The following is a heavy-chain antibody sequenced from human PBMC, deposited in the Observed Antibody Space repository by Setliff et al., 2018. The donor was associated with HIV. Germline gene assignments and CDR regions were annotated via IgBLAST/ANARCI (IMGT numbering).Heavy chain of an antibody. Sequence: ASVKVSCKASGYTFSIYDINWVRQATGQGLKWMGWMSPKSGNTGYARKFQGRVTMTRDTSISTAYMELNNLKFEDTAVYYCARARRDSYDRGRRNHYYIDVWGKGTTVTVSS. CDR1: GYTFSIYD. J-gene: IGHJ6*03. D-gene: IGHD3-22*01. CDR3: ARARRDSYDRGRRNHYYIDV. CDR2: MSPKSGNT. V-gene: IGHV1-8*02.